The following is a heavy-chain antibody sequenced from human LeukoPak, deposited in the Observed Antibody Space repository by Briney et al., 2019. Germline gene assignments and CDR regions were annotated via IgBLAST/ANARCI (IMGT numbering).Heavy chain of an antibody. CDR2: IYTSGTT. CDR1: GGSITSGTSY. J-gene: IGHJ4*02. Sequence: PSETRSLTCAVSGGSITSGTSYWTWIRQPAGRGLEWIGHIYTSGTTIYNPSLKSRVTISFDTSKNHFCLKLDSVTAADTAVYYCAREFSYWGQGSLVTVSS. V-gene: IGHV4-61*09. CDR3: AREFSY.